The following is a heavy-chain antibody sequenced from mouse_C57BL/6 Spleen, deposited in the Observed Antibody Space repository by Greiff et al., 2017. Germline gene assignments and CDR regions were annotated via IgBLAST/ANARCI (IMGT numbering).Heavy chain of an antibody. D-gene: IGHD2-5*01. J-gene: IGHJ4*01. CDR2: IYPGDGDT. CDR1: GYAFSSYW. Sequence: VKLQESGAELVKPGASVKISCKASGYAFSSYWMNWVKQRPGKGLEWIGQIYPGDGDTNYNGKFKGKATLTADKSSSTAYMQLSSLTSEDSAVYFCARSRSNYVAYARDYWGQGTSVTVSS. CDR3: ARSRSNYVAYARDY. V-gene: IGHV1-80*01.